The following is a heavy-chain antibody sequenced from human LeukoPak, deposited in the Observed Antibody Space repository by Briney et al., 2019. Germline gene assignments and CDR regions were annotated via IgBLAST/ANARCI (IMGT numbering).Heavy chain of an antibody. D-gene: IGHD3-22*01. J-gene: IGHJ4*02. Sequence: AGGSLRLSCAASGFTFSSYSMNWVCQAPGKGLEWVSSISSSSSYIYYADSVKGRFTISRDNSKNTLYLQMNSLRAEDTAVYYCARDRYYYEMGRGLDYWGQGTLVTVSS. V-gene: IGHV3-21*01. CDR1: GFTFSSYS. CDR2: ISSSSSYI. CDR3: ARDRYYYEMGRGLDY.